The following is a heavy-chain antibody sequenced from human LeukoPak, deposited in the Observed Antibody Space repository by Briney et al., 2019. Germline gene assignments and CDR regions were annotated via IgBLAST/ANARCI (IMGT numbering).Heavy chain of an antibody. Sequence: GGSLRLSCAASGFTFDDYGMSWVRQAPGKGLDWVSGINWNGGSTGYADSVKGRFTISRDNAKNSLYLQMNSLRAEDTALYYCARVRGVRFLEWLLYRHYFDYWGQGTLVTVSS. CDR2: INWNGGST. V-gene: IGHV3-20*04. D-gene: IGHD3-3*01. CDR3: ARVRGVRFLEWLLYRHYFDY. J-gene: IGHJ4*02. CDR1: GFTFDDYG.